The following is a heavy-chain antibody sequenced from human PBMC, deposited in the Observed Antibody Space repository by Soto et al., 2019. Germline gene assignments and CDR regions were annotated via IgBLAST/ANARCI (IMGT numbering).Heavy chain of an antibody. CDR3: VRVGSSIAVRPFDY. V-gene: IGHV4-30-4*01. Sequence: PSETLSLTCTVSGGSISSGDYYWSWIRQPPGKGLEWIGYIYYSGSTYYNPSLKSRVTISLDTSKNQFSLKLSSVTAADTAVYYCVRVGSSIAVRPFDYRAQRTPVTGSS. D-gene: IGHD6-6*01. CDR1: GGSISSGDYY. J-gene: IGHJ4*02. CDR2: IYYSGST.